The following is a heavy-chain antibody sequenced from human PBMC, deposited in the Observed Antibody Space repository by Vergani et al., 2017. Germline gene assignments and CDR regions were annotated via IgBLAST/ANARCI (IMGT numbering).Heavy chain of an antibody. J-gene: IGHJ3*02. CDR3: AKDLSSYYDKYAFDI. Sequence: EVQLVESGGGLVQPGRSLRLSCAASGFTFDDYAMHWVRHAPGKGLEWVSGISWNSGSIGYADSVKGRFTISRDNAKNSLYLQMNSLRAEDTALYYCAKDLSSYYDKYAFDIWGQGTTVTVSS. CDR2: ISWNSGSI. CDR1: GFTFDDYA. V-gene: IGHV3-9*01. D-gene: IGHD3-22*01.